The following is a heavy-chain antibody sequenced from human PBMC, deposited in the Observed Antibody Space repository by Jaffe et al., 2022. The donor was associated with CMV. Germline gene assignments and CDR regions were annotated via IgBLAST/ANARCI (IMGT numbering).Heavy chain of an antibody. CDR1: GFTFSDYY. CDR2: ISSSSSYT. D-gene: IGHD3-10*01. V-gene: IGHV3-11*06. J-gene: IGHJ4*02. CDR3: ARPFYGSDAYYFDY. Sequence: QVQLVESGGGLVKPGGSLRLSCAASGFTFSDYYMSWIRQAPGKGLEWVSYISSSSSYTNYADSVKGRFTISRDNAKNSLYLQMNSLRAEDTAVYYCARPFYGSDAYYFDYWGQGTLVTVSS.